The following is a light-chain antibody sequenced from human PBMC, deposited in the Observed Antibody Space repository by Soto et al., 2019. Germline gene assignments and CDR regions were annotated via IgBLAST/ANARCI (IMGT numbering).Light chain of an antibody. Sequence: DIQMTQSPSVMSASVGDTVTITCRASQGINYYLAWFQHQPGKVPKRLIYAASDLESGVPSRFSGSGPGTEFTLTISSLEPEDFAPYYCLQHSTYPATFGGGAKVEIK. CDR3: LQHSTYPAT. CDR2: AAS. CDR1: QGINYY. J-gene: IGKJ4*01. V-gene: IGKV1-17*03.